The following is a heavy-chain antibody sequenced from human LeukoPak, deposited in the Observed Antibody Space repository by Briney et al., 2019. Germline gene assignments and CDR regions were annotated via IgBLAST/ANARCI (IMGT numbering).Heavy chain of an antibody. Sequence: GASVKVSCKASGYTFTSSDINWVRQATGQGLEWMGWVNPDSGNTGYAQKFQGRVTMTRDTSINTAYLELTSLISEDAAIYYCVRGTPYCSSASCYNYWGQGTLVTVSS. V-gene: IGHV1-8*01. CDR2: VNPDSGNT. CDR1: GYTFTSSD. D-gene: IGHD2-2*02. J-gene: IGHJ4*02. CDR3: VRGTPYCSSASCYNY.